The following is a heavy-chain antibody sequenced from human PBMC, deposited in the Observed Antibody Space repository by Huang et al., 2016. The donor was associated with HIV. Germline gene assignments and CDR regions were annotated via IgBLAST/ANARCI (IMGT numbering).Heavy chain of an antibody. Sequence: QVQLQQWGAGLLRPSETLSLTCAVYGGSFSGYYGTWIRQPPGKGLEWIGEINHSESTNSNRSLKSRVTISVDTSRNQFSLTLTSVTAADTAVYYCARGQGGYYYYMDVWGKGTTVTVSS. CDR3: ARGQGGYYYYMDV. CDR1: GGSFSGYY. J-gene: IGHJ6*03. V-gene: IGHV4-34*01. CDR2: INHSEST.